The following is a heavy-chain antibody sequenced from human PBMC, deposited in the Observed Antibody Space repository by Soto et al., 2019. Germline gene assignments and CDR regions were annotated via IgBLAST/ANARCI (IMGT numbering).Heavy chain of an antibody. CDR1: GFTFSSYW. J-gene: IGHJ6*02. CDR2: IKQDGSEK. D-gene: IGHD6-19*01. V-gene: IGHV3-7*04. Sequence: EVQLVESGGGLVQPGGSLRLSCAASGFTFSSYWMSWVRQAPGKGLEWVANIKQDGSEKYYVDSVKGRFTSSRDNAKNSLYLQMNSLRAEDTAVYYCARDAVEDVAVALFFLGGMDVWGQGTTVTVSS. CDR3: ARDAVEDVAVALFFLGGMDV.